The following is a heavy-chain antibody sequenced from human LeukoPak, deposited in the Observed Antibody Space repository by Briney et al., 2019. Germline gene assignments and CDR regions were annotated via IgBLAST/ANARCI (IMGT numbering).Heavy chain of an antibody. D-gene: IGHD5-18*01. Sequence: SVKVSCKASGGTFGSYVISWVRQAPGQGLEWMGGIIPILGTAHYAQKFQGGLTITADESTSTVYMEMSSLRSEDTAMYYCAKEGDTALVTGYFDLWGRGTLVTVSA. CDR1: GGTFGSYV. J-gene: IGHJ2*01. CDR3: AKEGDTALVTGYFDL. CDR2: IIPILGTA. V-gene: IGHV1-69*01.